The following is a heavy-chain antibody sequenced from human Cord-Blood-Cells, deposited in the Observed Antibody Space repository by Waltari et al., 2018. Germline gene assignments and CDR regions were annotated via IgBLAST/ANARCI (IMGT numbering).Heavy chain of an antibody. CDR2: ISYDGSNK. Sequence: QVQLVEPGGGGVQPGRLLEPPCAASGFPFCSSGMHWVRQAPGKGLEWVAVISYDGSNKYYADSVKGRFTISRDNSKNTLYLQMNSRRAEDTAVYYCAKVPPGDWGQGTLVTVSS. V-gene: IGHV3-30*18. CDR3: AKVPPGD. CDR1: GFPFCSSG. D-gene: IGHD3-10*01. J-gene: IGHJ4*02.